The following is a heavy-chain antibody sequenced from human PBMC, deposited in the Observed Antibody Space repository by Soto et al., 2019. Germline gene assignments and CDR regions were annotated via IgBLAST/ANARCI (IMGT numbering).Heavy chain of an antibody. CDR1: GGSISSYY. CDR3: ARDTLRGRNWFDP. Sequence: SETLSLTCTVSGGSISSYYWSWIRQPPGKGLEWIGYIYYSGSTNYNPSLKSRVTISVDTSKNQFSLKLSSVTAADTAVYYCARDTLRGRNWFDPWGQGTMVTVSS. J-gene: IGHJ5*02. D-gene: IGHD2-15*01. CDR2: IYYSGST. V-gene: IGHV4-59*01.